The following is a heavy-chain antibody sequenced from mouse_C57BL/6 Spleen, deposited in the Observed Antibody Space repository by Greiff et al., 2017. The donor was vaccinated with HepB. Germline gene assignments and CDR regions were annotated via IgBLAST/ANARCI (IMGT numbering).Heavy chain of an antibody. Sequence: QVQLQQSGPELVKPGASVKISCKASGYAFSSSWMNWVKQRPGKGLEWIGRIYPGDGDTNYNGKFKGKATLTADKSSSTAYMQLSSLTSEDSAVYFCAVYGNYDYWGQGTTLTGSS. CDR1: GYAFSSSW. CDR3: AVYGNYDY. CDR2: IYPGDGDT. J-gene: IGHJ2*01. V-gene: IGHV1-82*01. D-gene: IGHD2-1*01.